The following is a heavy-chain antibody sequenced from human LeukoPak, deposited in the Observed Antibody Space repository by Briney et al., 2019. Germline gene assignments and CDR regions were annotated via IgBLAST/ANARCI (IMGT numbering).Heavy chain of an antibody. Sequence: PGGSLRLSCAASGFTFSGSDIHWFRQAPGKGLEWVANIKQDGSEKYYVDSVKGRFTISRDNAKNSLYLQMNSLRAEDTAVYYCALSTYYWGQGTLVTVSS. CDR3: ALSTYY. J-gene: IGHJ4*02. CDR1: GFTFSGSD. CDR2: IKQDGSEK. V-gene: IGHV3-7*02. D-gene: IGHD3-16*01.